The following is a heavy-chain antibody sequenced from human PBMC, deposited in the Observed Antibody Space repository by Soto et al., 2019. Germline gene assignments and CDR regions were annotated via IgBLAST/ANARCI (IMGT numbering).Heavy chain of an antibody. CDR3: TRDLDYGGSSHSIDV. V-gene: IGHV5-51*01. Sequence: GESLKISCKGSGYSFTSYWIGWVRQVPGKGLEWMGIIYTGDSDTRYSPSFQGQVTISADKSISTAYLQWSSLKASDTAMYYCTRDLDYGGSSHSIDVWGQGTMVTVSS. CDR1: GYSFTSYW. CDR2: IYTGDSDT. D-gene: IGHD4-17*01. J-gene: IGHJ3*01.